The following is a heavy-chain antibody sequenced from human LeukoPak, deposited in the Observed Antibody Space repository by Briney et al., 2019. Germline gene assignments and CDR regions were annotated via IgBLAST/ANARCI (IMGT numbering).Heavy chain of an antibody. CDR1: GFTFSSFA. V-gene: IGHV3-23*01. D-gene: IGHD3-22*01. Sequence: GGSLRLSCAPSGFTFSSFAMSWVRQAPGKGLEWVSGISGSGDNTYYADSVKGRFTISRDNSKNTLYVQVNSLGTEDTAACYCAKGSYYDSSGSFYFDYWGQGTLVTVSS. CDR3: AKGSYYDSSGSFYFDY. CDR2: ISGSGDNT. J-gene: IGHJ4*02.